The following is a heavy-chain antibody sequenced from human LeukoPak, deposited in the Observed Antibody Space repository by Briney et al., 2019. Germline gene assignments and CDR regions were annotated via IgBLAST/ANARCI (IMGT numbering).Heavy chain of an antibody. CDR3: AGPYDSSGYYYNDALDM. D-gene: IGHD3-22*01. J-gene: IGHJ3*02. Sequence: PSQTLSLTCTVSGGSISSGNYYWSWIRQPTGKRLEWSGRISTSGSTNYNPSLKSRVTISVDTSKNQLSLKLSSVTAADTAVYYGAGPYDSSGYYYNDALDMWGQGTMVTVSS. CDR2: ISTSGST. V-gene: IGHV4-61*02. CDR1: GGSISSGNYY.